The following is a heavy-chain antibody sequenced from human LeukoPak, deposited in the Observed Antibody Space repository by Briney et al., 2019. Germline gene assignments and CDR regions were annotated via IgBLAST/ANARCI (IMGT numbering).Heavy chain of an antibody. CDR2: ISWNSGSI. CDR1: GFTFDDYA. D-gene: IGHD1-26*01. V-gene: IGHV3-9*01. CDR3: AKGQVRGATTINY. J-gene: IGHJ4*02. Sequence: GGSLRLSCAASGFTFDDYAMHWVRQAPGKGLEWVSGISWNSGSIGYADSVKGRFTISRDNSKNTLYLQMNSLRAEDTAVYYCAKGQVRGATTINYWGQGTLVTVSS.